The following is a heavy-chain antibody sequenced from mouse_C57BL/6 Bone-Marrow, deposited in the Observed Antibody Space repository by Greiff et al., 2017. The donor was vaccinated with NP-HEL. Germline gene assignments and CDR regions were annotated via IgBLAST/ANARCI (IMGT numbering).Heavy chain of an antibody. CDR3: ARSDYYGSTCDY. CDR2: IYPGDGDT. V-gene: IGHV1-82*01. J-gene: IGHJ2*01. CDR1: GYAFSSSW. D-gene: IGHD1-1*01. Sequence: VMLVESGPELVKPGASVKISCKASGYAFSSSWMNWVKQRPGKGLEWIGRIYPGDGDTNYNGKFKGKATLTADKSSSTAYMQLSSLTSEDSAVYFCARSDYYGSTCDYWGQGTTLTVSS.